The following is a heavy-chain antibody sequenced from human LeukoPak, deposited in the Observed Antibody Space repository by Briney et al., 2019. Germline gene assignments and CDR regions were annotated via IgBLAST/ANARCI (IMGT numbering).Heavy chain of an antibody. D-gene: IGHD6-6*01. J-gene: IGHJ4*02. CDR3: ARHDAGIAARPFDN. CDR1: GGSISTYY. V-gene: IGHV4-4*09. CDR2: IHASGPT. Sequence: SETLSLTCTVSGGSISTYYWSWIRPPPGKGLEWISYIHASGPTKYNPSTQSRITISVDTSKNQFSLKLSSVTAADTAVYYCARHDAGIAARPFDNWGQGTLVTVSS.